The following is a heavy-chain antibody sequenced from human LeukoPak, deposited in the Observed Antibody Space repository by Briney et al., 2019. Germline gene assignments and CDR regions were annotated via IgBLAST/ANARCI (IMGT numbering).Heavy chain of an antibody. D-gene: IGHD3-10*01. V-gene: IGHV3-30*18. Sequence: GGSLRLSCAASGFTVSSNYMSWVRQAPGKGLEWVAVISYDGSNKYYADSVKGRFTISRDNSKNTLYLQMNSLRAEDTAVYYCAKDSYYGSGSVDYWGQGTLVTVSS. CDR3: AKDSYYGSGSVDY. CDR2: ISYDGSNK. J-gene: IGHJ4*02. CDR1: GFTVSSNY.